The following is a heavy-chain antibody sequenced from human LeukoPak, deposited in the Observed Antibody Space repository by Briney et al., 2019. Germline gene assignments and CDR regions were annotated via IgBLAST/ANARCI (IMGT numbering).Heavy chain of an antibody. CDR2: IYYSGST. V-gene: IGHV4-59*01. CDR3: ARLNSIAAAGQGGRIYYYYYYGMDV. Sequence: SETLSLTCTVSGGSISSFYWSWIRQPPGKGLEWIGYIYYSGSTNYNPSLKSRVTISVDTSKNQFSLKLSSVTAADTAVYYCARLNSIAAAGQGGRIYYYYYYGMDVWGQGTTVTVSS. D-gene: IGHD6-13*01. J-gene: IGHJ6*02. CDR1: GGSISSFY.